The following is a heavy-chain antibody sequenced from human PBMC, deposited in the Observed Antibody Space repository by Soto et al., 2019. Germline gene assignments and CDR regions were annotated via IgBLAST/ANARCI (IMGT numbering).Heavy chain of an antibody. CDR1: GFTFSNHE. V-gene: IGHV3-48*03. CDR3: ARGAGSYPIRMDV. D-gene: IGHD3-10*01. J-gene: IGHJ6*02. Sequence: GGSLRLSCAASGFTFSNHEMKWVRQAPGKGLEWVSYISSSGGTIYYADSVKGRFTISRDNAKNSLYLQMKSLRAEDTAVYYCARGAGSYPIRMDVWGQGTTVTVS. CDR2: ISSSGGTI.